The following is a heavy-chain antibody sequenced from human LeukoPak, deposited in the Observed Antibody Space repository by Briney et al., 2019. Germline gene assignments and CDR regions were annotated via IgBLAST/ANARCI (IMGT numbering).Heavy chain of an antibody. D-gene: IGHD1-26*01. CDR3: ARDSGSHSPYFDY. CDR1: GGTFSSYA. Sequence: SVKVSCKASGGTFSSYAISWVRQAPGQGLEWMGRIIPIFGIANYAQKFQGRVTITADKSTSTACMELSSLRSEDTAVYYCARDSGSHSPYFDYWGQGTLVTVSS. V-gene: IGHV1-69*04. CDR2: IIPIFGIA. J-gene: IGHJ4*02.